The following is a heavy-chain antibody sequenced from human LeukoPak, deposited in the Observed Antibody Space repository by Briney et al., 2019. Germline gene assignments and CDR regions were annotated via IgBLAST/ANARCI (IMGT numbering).Heavy chain of an antibody. Sequence: ASVKVSCKVSGYTLTELSMHWVRQAPGKGLEWMGGFDPEDGETIYAQKFQGRVTMTEDTSTDTAYMELRSLRSEDTAVYYCARDLPSTSNWEFDYWGQGTLVTVSS. V-gene: IGHV1-24*01. CDR2: FDPEDGET. CDR3: ARDLPSTSNWEFDY. J-gene: IGHJ4*02. CDR1: GYTLTELS. D-gene: IGHD7-27*01.